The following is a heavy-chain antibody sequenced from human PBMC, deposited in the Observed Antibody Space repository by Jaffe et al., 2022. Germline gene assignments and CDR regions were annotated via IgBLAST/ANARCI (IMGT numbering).Heavy chain of an antibody. CDR1: GYSISSGYY. V-gene: IGHV4-38-2*01. CDR2: IYHSGST. J-gene: IGHJ2*01. D-gene: IGHD3-22*01. Sequence: QVQLQESGPGLVKPSETLSLTCAVSGYSISSGYYWGWIRQPPGKGLEWIGSIYHSGSTYYNPSLKSRVTISVDTSKNQFSLKLSSVTAADTAVYYCARHESVEVDYDSSGYYYDYWYFDLWGRGTLVTVSS. CDR3: ARHESVEVDYDSSGYYYDYWYFDL.